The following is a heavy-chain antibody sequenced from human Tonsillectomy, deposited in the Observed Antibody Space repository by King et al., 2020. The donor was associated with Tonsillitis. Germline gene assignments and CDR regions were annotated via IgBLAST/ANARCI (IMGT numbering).Heavy chain of an antibody. CDR1: GFTFSSYA. J-gene: IGHJ4*02. V-gene: IGHV3-23*04. CDR2: VSGSGGST. D-gene: IGHD6-13*01. Sequence: VQLVESGGGLVQPGGSLRVSCAASGFTFSSYAMSWVRQAPGKGLEWVSTVSGSGGSTFYADSVKGRFTISRDNSKNTLYLQMNSLRAEDTATYYCANLLAASGRGMGYWGQGTLVTVSS. CDR3: ANLLAASGRGMGY.